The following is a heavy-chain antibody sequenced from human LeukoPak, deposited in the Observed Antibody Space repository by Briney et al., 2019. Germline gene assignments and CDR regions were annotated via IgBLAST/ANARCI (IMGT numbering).Heavy chain of an antibody. CDR2: IIPIFGTA. J-gene: IGHJ3*02. CDR1: GGTFSSYA. Sequence: SVKGSCKASGGTFSSYAISWVRQAPGQGLEWMGGIIPIFGTANYAQKFQGRVTITADESTSTAYMELSSLRSEDTAVYYCARVLWDYYDSSGYDAFDIWGQGTMVTVSS. CDR3: ARVLWDYYDSSGYDAFDI. V-gene: IGHV1-69*13. D-gene: IGHD3-22*01.